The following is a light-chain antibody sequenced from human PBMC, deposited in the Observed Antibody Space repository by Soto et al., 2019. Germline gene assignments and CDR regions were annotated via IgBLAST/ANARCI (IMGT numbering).Light chain of an antibody. CDR2: DVS. J-gene: IGLJ1*01. CDR3: TSFTTINTYV. Sequence: QSVLTQPASVSGSPGQSITISCTGASSDVGGFDHVSWYQQHPGKVPRLLIYDVSSRPSGVSDRFSGSKSGNTASLTISGLQAEDDADYYCTSFTTINTYVFGTGTKVNVL. V-gene: IGLV2-14*03. CDR1: SSDVGGFDH.